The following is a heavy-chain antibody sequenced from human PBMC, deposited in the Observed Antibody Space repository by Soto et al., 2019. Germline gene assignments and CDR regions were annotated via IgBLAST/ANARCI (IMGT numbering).Heavy chain of an antibody. D-gene: IGHD5-18*01. V-gene: IGHV3-23*01. J-gene: IGHJ4*02. CDR2: ICDNGGSK. CDR3: AKAVRGAIKLWSFDN. Sequence: GGSLRLSCAASGFTFSSYAMSWVRQAPGKGLEWVSAICDNGGSKYYADSVKGRFTISRDNSKNTLYLQMNSLRAEDTAVYYCAKAVRGAIKLWSFDNWGQGTMVTVSS. CDR1: GFTFSSYA.